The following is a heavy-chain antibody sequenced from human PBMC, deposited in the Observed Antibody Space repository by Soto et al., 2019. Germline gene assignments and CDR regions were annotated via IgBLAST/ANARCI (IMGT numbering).Heavy chain of an antibody. CDR1: GFTFSRYA. J-gene: IGHJ4*02. CDR2: ISRDSGIM. CDR3: ARDNDSAFDY. D-gene: IGHD3-3*01. Sequence: EVHLVESGGGLVQPGGSLRLSCEASGFTFSRYAMNWVRQAPGKGLEWVSHISRDSGIMDYADSVKSRFTISRDNDKNPLSLKMISMRVQDTAVYYCARDNDSAFDYWGQGTLISVSS. V-gene: IGHV3-48*01.